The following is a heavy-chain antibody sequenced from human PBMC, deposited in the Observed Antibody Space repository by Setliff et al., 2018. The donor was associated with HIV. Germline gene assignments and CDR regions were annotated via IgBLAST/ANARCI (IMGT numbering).Heavy chain of an antibody. D-gene: IGHD6-13*01. J-gene: IGHJ6*02. V-gene: IGHV4-39*01. Sequence: KTSETLSLTCAVSGDSVSGPNYNWGWIRQPPGKGLEWIGTISFRGSTSYNPSLKSRVTISLDTSKSQFSLNLNSVTAADAAVYYCTGLAMAAAGPLEYYYYYGMDVWGQGTTVTVSS. CDR2: ISFRGST. CDR3: TGLAMAAAGPLEYYYYYGMDV. CDR1: GDSVSGPNYN.